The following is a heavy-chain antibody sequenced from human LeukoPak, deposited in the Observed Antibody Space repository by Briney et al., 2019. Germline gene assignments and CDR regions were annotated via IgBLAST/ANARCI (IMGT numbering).Heavy chain of an antibody. V-gene: IGHV4-59*08. CDR1: GGSISSDY. CDR2: IYYSGST. CDR3: ARTGVPAALYYYYYGMDV. D-gene: IGHD2-2*01. Sequence: SETLSLTCTVSGGSISSDYWSWIRQPPGKGLEWIGYIYYSGSTNYNPSLKSRVTISVDTSKNQFSLKLSSVTAADTAVYYCARTGVPAALYYYYYGMDVWGQGTTVTVSS. J-gene: IGHJ6*02.